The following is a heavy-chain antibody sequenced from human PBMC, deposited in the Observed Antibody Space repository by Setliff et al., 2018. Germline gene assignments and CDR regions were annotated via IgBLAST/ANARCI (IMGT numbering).Heavy chain of an antibody. D-gene: IGHD4-17*01. J-gene: IGHJ4*02. CDR2: T. V-gene: IGHV4-34*01. CDR3: ARDSPLYGDPDY. CDR1: GMSFSEHY. Sequence: SETLSLTCVVDGMSFSEHYWAWIRQSPGKGLEWIGDTKSNPSLKSRVTMSVDTSKNQFSLKLSSVTAADTAVYYCARDSPLYGDPDYWGQGTLVTVSS.